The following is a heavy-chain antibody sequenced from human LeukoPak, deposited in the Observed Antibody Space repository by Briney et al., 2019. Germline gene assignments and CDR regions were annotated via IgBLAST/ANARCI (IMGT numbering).Heavy chain of an antibody. CDR2: ISSSGSTI. Sequence: GGSLRLSCAASGFTFSDYYMSWIRQAPGKGLEWVSYISSSGSTIYYADSVKGRFTISRDNAKNSLYLQMNSLRAEDTDVYYCARVYCSSTSCYTRGYYYYGMDVWGQGTTVTVSS. CDR3: ARVYCSSTSCYTRGYYYYGMDV. J-gene: IGHJ6*02. D-gene: IGHD2-2*02. CDR1: GFTFSDYY. V-gene: IGHV3-11*01.